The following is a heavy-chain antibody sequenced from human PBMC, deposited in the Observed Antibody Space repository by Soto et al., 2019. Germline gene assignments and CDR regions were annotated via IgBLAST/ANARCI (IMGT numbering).Heavy chain of an antibody. J-gene: IGHJ5*02. CDR1: GYTFINFD. CDR3: ARMATAGTLNWFDP. V-gene: IGHV1-8*02. Sequence: QVQLVQSGAEVKEPGASVRVSCKASGYTFINFDISWVRQAAGQGLEWLGWMNPGSGKTGYASKFQGRVAMTRDASTGTSNLELRSLTSDDSAVYYCARMATAGTLNWFDPWGQGTLVTVSS. CDR2: MNPGSGKT. D-gene: IGHD6-13*01.